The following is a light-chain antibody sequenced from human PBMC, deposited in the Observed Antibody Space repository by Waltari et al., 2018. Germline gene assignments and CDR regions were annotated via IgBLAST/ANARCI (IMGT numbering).Light chain of an antibody. CDR2: EVA. J-gene: IGLJ1*01. V-gene: IGLV2-8*01. Sequence: QSALTQPPSASGFPGQSVTISCTGTSRDVGGYDYVSWYQQYPGKAPKLVIYEVAKRPSGVPDRFSGSKSGNTASLTVSGLQGEDEADYYCSSYAGNKNVFGTGTKVTVL. CDR3: SSYAGNKNV. CDR1: SRDVGGYDY.